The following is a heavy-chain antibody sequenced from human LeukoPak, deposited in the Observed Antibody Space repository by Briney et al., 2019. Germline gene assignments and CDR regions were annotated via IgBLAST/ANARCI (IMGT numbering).Heavy chain of an antibody. CDR1: GGSFSGYY. CDR2: INHSGST. J-gene: IGHJ5*02. V-gene: IGHV4-34*01. CDR3: ARSRRGWFDP. Sequence: PSETLSLTCAVYGGSFSGYYWSWIRQPPGKGLEWIGEINHSGSTNYNPSLKSRVTISVDTSKNQFSLKLSSVTAAYTAVYYCARSRRGWFDPWGQGTLVTVSS.